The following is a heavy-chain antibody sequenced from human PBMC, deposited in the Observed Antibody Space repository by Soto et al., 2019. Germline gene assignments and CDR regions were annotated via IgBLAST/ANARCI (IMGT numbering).Heavy chain of an antibody. V-gene: IGHV1-69*01. J-gene: IGHJ4*02. CDR3: ARVGLGAYDY. D-gene: IGHD6-19*01. CDR2: IIPTLGTP. Sequence: QVQLVQSGAEVKKPGSSVKVSCKASGGIFRNFAFNWMRQAPGQGLEWMGGIIPTLGTPHYAQKFLGRFPITADESTRTVYMEMSSLAVEDTAVYYCARVGLGAYDYWGQGTLVIGSS. CDR1: GGIFRNFA.